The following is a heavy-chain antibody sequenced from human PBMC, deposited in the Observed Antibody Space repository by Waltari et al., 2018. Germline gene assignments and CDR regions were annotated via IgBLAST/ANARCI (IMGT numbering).Heavy chain of an antibody. D-gene: IGHD2-21*02. CDR2: IYYSGNT. V-gene: IGHV4-39*01. CDR3: ARHQDWVVVSATWFDP. J-gene: IGHJ5*02. Sequence: QLRLQESGPGLVKPSDTLSLTCTVSGGSISSTNSYWGWIRQPPGKGLEWIGSIYYSGNTYYNPSLKSRVTMSADTSKNQFSPKLSSVTAADTAVYYCARHQDWVVVSATWFDPWGQGTLVTVSS. CDR1: GGSISSTNSY.